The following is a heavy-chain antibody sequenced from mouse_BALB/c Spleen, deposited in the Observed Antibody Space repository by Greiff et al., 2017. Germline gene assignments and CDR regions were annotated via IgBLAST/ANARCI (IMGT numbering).Heavy chain of an antibody. J-gene: IGHJ3*01. D-gene: IGHD2-3*01. CDR1: GFTFSSFG. V-gene: IGHV5-17*02. CDR3: ARWDGYYRSWCAY. CDR2: ISSGSSTI. Sequence: EVHLVESGGGLVQPGGSRKLSCAASGFTFSSFGMHWVRQAPEKGLEWVAYISSGSSTIYYADTVKGRFTISRDNPKNTLFLQMTSLRSEDTAMYYCARWDGYYRSWCAYWGQGTLVTVS.